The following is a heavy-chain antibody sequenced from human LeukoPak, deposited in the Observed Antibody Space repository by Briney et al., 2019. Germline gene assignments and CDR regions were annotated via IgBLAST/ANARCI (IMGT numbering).Heavy chain of an antibody. J-gene: IGHJ4*02. CDR3: ARDHGSAYYRAPRH. Sequence: ASVKVSCKASGYIFTNYYMHWVRQAPGQGLEWMGTINPSGGSTTYAQKLQGRVTMTRDTSTSTVYMELSSLRSEDTAVYYCARDHGSAYYRAPRHWGQGTLVTVSS. CDR1: GYIFTNYY. CDR2: INPSGGST. V-gene: IGHV1-46*01. D-gene: IGHD3-10*01.